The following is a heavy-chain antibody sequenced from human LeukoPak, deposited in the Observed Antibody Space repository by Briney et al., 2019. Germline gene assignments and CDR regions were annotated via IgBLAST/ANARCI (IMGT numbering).Heavy chain of an antibody. CDR2: LYSGGST. V-gene: IGHV3-53*01. CDR3: ARESSSSGYSYFDY. Sequence: GGSLRLSCAASGFTVSENYMIWVHQAPGKGLEWVSVLYSGGSTYYSDSVKGRFTISRDNSKNTLYLQMNRLRAEDTAVYYCARESSSSGYSYFDYWGQGTLVTVSS. CDR1: GFTVSENY. J-gene: IGHJ4*02. D-gene: IGHD3-22*01.